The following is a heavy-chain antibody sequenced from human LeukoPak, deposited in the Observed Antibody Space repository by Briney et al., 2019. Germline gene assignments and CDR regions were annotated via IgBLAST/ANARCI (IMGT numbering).Heavy chain of an antibody. CDR3: TTDQDYYDSSGYYYVDY. Sequence: GGSLRLSCAASDFTFSNAWMNWVRQAPGKGLEWVGRIKSKTDGGTTDYAAPVKGRFTISRDDSKNTLYLQMNSLKTEDTAVYYCTTDQDYYDSSGYYYVDYWGQGTLVTVSS. CDR1: DFTFSNAW. V-gene: IGHV3-15*07. J-gene: IGHJ4*02. CDR2: IKSKTDGGTT. D-gene: IGHD3-22*01.